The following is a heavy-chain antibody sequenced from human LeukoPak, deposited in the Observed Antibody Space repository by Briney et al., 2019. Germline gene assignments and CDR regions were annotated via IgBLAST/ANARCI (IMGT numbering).Heavy chain of an antibody. Sequence: PGGSLRLSCAASGFTFSNYELNWVRQAPGKGLEWVSVIYSGDSTYYADSVKGRFTISRDNSKNTLYLQMNSLRADDTAVYYCARAKLGYYFDYWGQGTLVTVSS. CDR3: ARAKLGYYFDY. CDR1: GFTFSNYE. CDR2: IYSGDST. J-gene: IGHJ4*02. D-gene: IGHD6-6*01. V-gene: IGHV3-53*01.